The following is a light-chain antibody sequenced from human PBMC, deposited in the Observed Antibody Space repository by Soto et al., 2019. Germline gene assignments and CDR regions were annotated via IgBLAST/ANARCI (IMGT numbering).Light chain of an antibody. CDR2: RNS. V-gene: IGLV1-47*01. Sequence: QSVLTQPPSVSGAPGQRVTISCTGSSSNIGAGYDVHWYQQLPGTAPKLLIYRNSQRPSGVPDRFSGSKSGTSASLAISGLRSEDEADYYCATWDDSLSGPVFGGGTKLTVL. J-gene: IGLJ2*01. CDR1: SSNIGAGYD. CDR3: ATWDDSLSGPV.